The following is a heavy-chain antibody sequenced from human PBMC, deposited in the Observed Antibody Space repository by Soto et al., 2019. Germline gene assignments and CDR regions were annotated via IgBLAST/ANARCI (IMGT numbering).Heavy chain of an antibody. Sequence: PGGSLRLSCAASGFTFSSYAMGWVRQAPGKGLEWVSAISGSGGSTYFADSVKGRFTISRDNSKDTLYLQMNSLRAEDTALYYCAKDLQSGATSLDFDNWGQGTLVTVSS. V-gene: IGHV3-23*01. CDR1: GFTFSSYA. CDR2: ISGSGGST. D-gene: IGHD1-26*01. CDR3: AKDLQSGATSLDFDN. J-gene: IGHJ4*02.